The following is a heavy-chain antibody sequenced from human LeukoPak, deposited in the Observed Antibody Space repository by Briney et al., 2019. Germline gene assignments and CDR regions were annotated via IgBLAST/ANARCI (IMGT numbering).Heavy chain of an antibody. V-gene: IGHV3-30*02. CDR1: GFTFSSYG. J-gene: IGHJ4*02. Sequence: PGGSLRLSCAASGFTFSSYGMHWVRQAPGKGLEWVAFIRYDGSNKYYADSVKSRFTIYRDNAKNSLYLQMNSLRAEDMALYYCAKGGSSRGGYFDYWGQGTLVTVSS. CDR3: AKGGSSRGGYFDY. CDR2: IRYDGSNK. D-gene: IGHD6-6*01.